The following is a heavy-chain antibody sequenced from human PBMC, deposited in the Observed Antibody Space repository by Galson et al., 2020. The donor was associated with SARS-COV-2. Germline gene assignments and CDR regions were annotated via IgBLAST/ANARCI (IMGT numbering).Heavy chain of an antibody. CDR3: ARTLAASVLRSFDSPNQLPLDV. CDR2: IFSNDEK. J-gene: IGHJ6*02. V-gene: IGHV2-26*01. D-gene: IGHD3-9*01. Sequence: ESGPTLVKPTETLTLTCTVSGFSLSNARMGVSWIRQPPGKALEWLAHIFSNDEKSYSTSLKSRLTISKDTSKSQVVLTMTNMDPVDTATYYCARTLAASVLRSFDSPNQLPLDVWGQGTTVTVSS. CDR1: GFSLSNARMG.